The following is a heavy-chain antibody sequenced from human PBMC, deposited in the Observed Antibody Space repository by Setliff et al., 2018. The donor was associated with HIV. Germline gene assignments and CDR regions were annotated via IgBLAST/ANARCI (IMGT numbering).Heavy chain of an antibody. Sequence: SETLSLTCTVSGGSVSDYFWNWIRQPPGKGLEWIGYIYYSGSTNYNPSLESRVTISVDTSKNQFSLRLSSVTAADTAVYYCARGHTWNYYGGDYFDYWGQGSLVTVSS. V-gene: IGHV4-59*02. CDR2: IYYSGST. J-gene: IGHJ4*02. CDR3: ARGHTWNYYGGDYFDY. D-gene: IGHD1-7*01. CDR1: GGSVSDYF.